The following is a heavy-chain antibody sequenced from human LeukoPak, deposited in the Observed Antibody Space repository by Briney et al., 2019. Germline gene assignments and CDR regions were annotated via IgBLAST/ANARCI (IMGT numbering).Heavy chain of an antibody. Sequence: PGGSPRLSCAASGVTVSSNYMSWVRQVPGKGLEWLSYIRNSGSDIYHADSVKGRFTISRDNAKNSLYLQMNSLRAEDTGIYYCARDASLAGDRVEYWGQGVLVTVSS. D-gene: IGHD3-16*01. CDR1: GVTVSSNY. V-gene: IGHV3-11*04. CDR3: ARDASLAGDRVEY. CDR2: IRNSGSDI. J-gene: IGHJ4*02.